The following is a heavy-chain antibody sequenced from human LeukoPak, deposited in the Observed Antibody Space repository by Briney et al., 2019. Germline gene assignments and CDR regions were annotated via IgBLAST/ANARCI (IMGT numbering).Heavy chain of an antibody. CDR1: GFTFSSYS. J-gene: IGHJ4*02. CDR2: ISSSSSYI. Sequence: GGSLRLSCAASGFTFSSYSMNWVRQAPGKGPEWVSSISSSSSYIYYADSVKGRFTISRDNAKNSLYLQMNSLRAEDTAVYYCATGPPYCSGGSCYYYWGQGTLVTVSS. D-gene: IGHD2-15*01. CDR3: ATGPPYCSGGSCYYY. V-gene: IGHV3-21*01.